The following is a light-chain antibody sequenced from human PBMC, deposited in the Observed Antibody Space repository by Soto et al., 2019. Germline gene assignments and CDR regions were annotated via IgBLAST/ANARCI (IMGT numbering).Light chain of an antibody. J-gene: IGKJ1*01. V-gene: IGKV1-5*03. CDR3: QQYNVYSPWT. CDR1: QSIMTW. Sequence: DIQLTQSPSTLSASVGDRVTITCRASQSIMTWLAWYQQKPGKATKLLIYKASDLDVGVPSRFSGSGSATEFTFTISSLQPNAVATYYCQQYNVYSPWTFGQGTKVEIK. CDR2: KAS.